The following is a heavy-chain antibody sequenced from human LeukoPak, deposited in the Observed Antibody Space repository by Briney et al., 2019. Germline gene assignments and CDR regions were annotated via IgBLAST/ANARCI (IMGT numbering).Heavy chain of an antibody. V-gene: IGHV1-69*05. CDR2: IIPIFGTA. J-gene: IGHJ3*02. CDR3: ARAYRGTNGAFDI. CDR1: GGTFSSYA. D-gene: IGHD5-12*01. Sequence: GSSVKVSCKASGGTFSSYAISWVRQAPGQGLEWMGGIIPIFGTANYAQKFQGRVTITTDESTSTAYTELSSLRSEDTAVYYCARAYRGTNGAFDIWGQGTMVTVSS.